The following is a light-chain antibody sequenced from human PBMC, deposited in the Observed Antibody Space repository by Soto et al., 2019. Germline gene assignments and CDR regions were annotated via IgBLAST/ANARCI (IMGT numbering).Light chain of an antibody. CDR2: EGS. Sequence: QYALTQSASASGSPGQSITISCTGTSSDVGSYNFVSWYQQHPGKAPKVMIYEGSKRPSGVSNRFSGSKSGNTASLTISGLQAEDEADYYCCSYAGSSTWVFGTGTKVTVL. CDR1: SSDVGSYNF. J-gene: IGLJ1*01. V-gene: IGLV2-23*01. CDR3: CSYAGSSTWV.